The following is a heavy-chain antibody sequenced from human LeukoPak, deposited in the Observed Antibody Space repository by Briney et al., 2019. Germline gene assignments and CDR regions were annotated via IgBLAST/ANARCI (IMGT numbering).Heavy chain of an antibody. J-gene: IGHJ4*02. Sequence: PGGSLRLSCAASGFTFDDYAMHWVRQAPGKGLEWVSGISWNSGNIGYADSVKGRFTISRDNSKNTLYLQMNSLRAEDTAVYYCAKSRKGVLVRGESDYWGQGTLVTVSS. CDR2: ISWNSGNI. CDR1: GFTFDDYA. CDR3: AKSRKGVLVRGESDY. V-gene: IGHV3-9*01. D-gene: IGHD3-10*01.